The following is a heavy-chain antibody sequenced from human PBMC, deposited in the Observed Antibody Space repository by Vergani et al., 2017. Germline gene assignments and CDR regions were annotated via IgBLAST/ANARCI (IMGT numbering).Heavy chain of an antibody. CDR2: INWNSDSI. V-gene: IGHV3-9*01. Sequence: EVHLVESGGGLVQPGRSLRLSCSASGFTFDDYAMHWVRQAPGKGLEWVSGINWNSDSIAYADSVKGRFTISRDNAKNSLYLQMNSLRAEDTALYYCAKDARLYSSIYYHYMDVWGKGTTVTVSS. CDR3: AKDARLYSSIYYHYMDV. CDR1: GFTFDDYA. J-gene: IGHJ6*03. D-gene: IGHD6-13*01.